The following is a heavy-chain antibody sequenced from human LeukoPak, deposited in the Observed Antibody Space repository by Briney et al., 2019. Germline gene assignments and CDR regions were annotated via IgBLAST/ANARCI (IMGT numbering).Heavy chain of an antibody. CDR3: AKDSYSKGDY. Sequence: GRSLRLSCAASGFTFSSYGMHWVRQAPGKGLEWVAVIWYDGSNKYYADSVKGRFTISRDNAKNSLYLQMNSLRAEDTGVYYCAKDSYSKGDYWGQGVLVTVSS. J-gene: IGHJ4*02. D-gene: IGHD5-18*01. CDR1: GFTFSSYG. CDR2: IWYDGSNK. V-gene: IGHV3-33*03.